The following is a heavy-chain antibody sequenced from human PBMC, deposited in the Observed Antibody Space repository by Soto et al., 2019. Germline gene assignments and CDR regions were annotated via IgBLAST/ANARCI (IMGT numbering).Heavy chain of an antibody. CDR3: AQDAGFSNSWYLIY. J-gene: IGHJ4*02. Sequence: QVQLVESGGGVVQPGRSLRLSCAASGFTFSSYGMHWVRQAPGKGLEWVAVISYDGTNKYFADSVKGRFTISRDNSKNTLYLQMNSLRAEDTAVYYCAQDAGFSNSWYLIYWGQGTLVTVSS. CDR1: GFTFSSYG. V-gene: IGHV3-30*18. D-gene: IGHD6-13*01. CDR2: ISYDGTNK.